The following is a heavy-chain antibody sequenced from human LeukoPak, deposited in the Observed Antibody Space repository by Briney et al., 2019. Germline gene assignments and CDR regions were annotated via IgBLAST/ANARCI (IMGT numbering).Heavy chain of an antibody. V-gene: IGHV3-49*03. Sequence: GGSLRLSCTASGFTFGDYAMSWFRQAPGKGLEWVGFIRSKAYGGTTEYAASVKGRFTISRDDSKSIAYLQMNSLKTEDTAVYYCTREGWYYDFWSGYSRRYYMDVWGKGTTVTVSS. J-gene: IGHJ6*03. D-gene: IGHD3-3*01. CDR3: TREGWYYDFWSGYSRRYYMDV. CDR1: GFTFGDYA. CDR2: IRSKAYGGTT.